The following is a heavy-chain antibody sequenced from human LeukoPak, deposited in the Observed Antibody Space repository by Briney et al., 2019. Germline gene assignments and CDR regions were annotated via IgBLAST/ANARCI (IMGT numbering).Heavy chain of an antibody. CDR1: GYTFTSYG. V-gene: IGHV1-18*01. D-gene: IGHD6-19*01. Sequence: ASVKVSCKASGYTFTSYGISWVRQAPGQGLEWMGWISINRGNTNYAQKFQGRVSMTTETSTSTAYMELRGLRSDDTAMYYCARDVGITVADSFDPWGQGTLVTVSS. CDR3: ARDVGITVADSFDP. CDR2: ISINRGNT. J-gene: IGHJ5*02.